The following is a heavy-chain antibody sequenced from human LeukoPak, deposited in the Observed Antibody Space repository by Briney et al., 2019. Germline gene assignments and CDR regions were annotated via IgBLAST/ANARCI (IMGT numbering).Heavy chain of an antibody. V-gene: IGHV4-31*03. CDR2: IYYSGST. D-gene: IGHD3-22*01. Sequence: PSQTLSLTCTVSGGSISSGGYYWSWIRLHPGKGLEWIGYIYYSGSTYYNPSLKSRVTISVDTSKNQFSLKLSSVTAADTAVYYCARDRDSSGYFFDYWGQGTLVTVSS. J-gene: IGHJ4*02. CDR3: ARDRDSSGYFFDY. CDR1: GGSISSGGYY.